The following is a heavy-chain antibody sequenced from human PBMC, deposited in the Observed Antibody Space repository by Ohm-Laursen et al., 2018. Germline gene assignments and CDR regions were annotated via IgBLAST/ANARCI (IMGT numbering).Heavy chain of an antibody. D-gene: IGHD2-2*01. CDR3: ARQEGYCSSTSCYEVWFDP. V-gene: IGHV4-59*08. CDR1: GGAISNYY. Sequence: PLETLSLTCTVSGGAISNYYWSWIRQPPGKGLEWIGHINYSGNTNYNPSLKSRVAISVDTSKNQFSLKLSSVTAADTAVYYCARQEGYCSSTSCYEVWFDPWGQGTLVTASS. J-gene: IGHJ5*02. CDR2: INYSGNT.